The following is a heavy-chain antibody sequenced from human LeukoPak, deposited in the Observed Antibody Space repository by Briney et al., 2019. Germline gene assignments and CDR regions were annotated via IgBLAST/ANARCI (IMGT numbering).Heavy chain of an antibody. CDR1: GFTVSSNY. D-gene: IGHD4-11*01. J-gene: IGHJ6*03. Sequence: PGGSLRLSCAASGFTVSSNYMSWVRQAPGKGLEWVANIKRDGSEKYSVDSVKGRFTISRDNVKNSLYLQMNSLRAEDTAVYYWAREGIDYTNFYNYFYMDVWGKGTTVTVS. CDR2: IKRDGSEK. V-gene: IGHV3-7*01. CDR3: AREGIDYTNFYNYFYMDV.